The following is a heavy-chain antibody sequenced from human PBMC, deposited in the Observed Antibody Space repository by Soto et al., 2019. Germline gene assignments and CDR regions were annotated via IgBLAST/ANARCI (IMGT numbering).Heavy chain of an antibody. CDR2: IYYSGST. CDR1: GGSISSGDYY. CDR3: AGGQGYYGSGSYWFFDY. V-gene: IGHV4-30-4*01. J-gene: IGHJ4*02. D-gene: IGHD3-10*01. Sequence: QVQLQESGPGLVKPSQTLSLTCTVSGGSISSGDYYWSWIRQPPGKGLEWIGYIYYSGSTYYNPSLKRRVTISVDTSKNQFSLKLSSVTAADTAVYYCAGGQGYYGSGSYWFFDYWGQGTLVTVSS.